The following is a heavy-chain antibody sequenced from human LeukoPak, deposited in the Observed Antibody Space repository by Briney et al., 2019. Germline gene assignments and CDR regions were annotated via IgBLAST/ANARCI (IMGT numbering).Heavy chain of an antibody. D-gene: IGHD3-22*01. CDR1: GFSLNNAGVD. J-gene: IGHJ4*02. V-gene: IGHV2-26*01. CDR2: IFSNDEK. CDR3: ARNLIGYYDGSGYPYYFDY. Sequence: ESGPVLVKPTETLTLTCTVSGFSLNNAGVDVTWIRQPPGKALECLAHIFSNDEKSYSTSLKNRLTISKDTSKSQVVLTMTNMDPVDTATYYCARNLIGYYDGSGYPYYFDYWGQGTLVTVSS.